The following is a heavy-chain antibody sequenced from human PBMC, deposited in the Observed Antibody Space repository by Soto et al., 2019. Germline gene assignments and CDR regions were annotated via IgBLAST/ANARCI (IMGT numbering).Heavy chain of an antibody. CDR1: GYTFTNYG. CDR3: ARKSLSNFTWFDP. D-gene: IGHD4-4*01. CDR2: INADYGNT. J-gene: IGHJ5*02. V-gene: IGHV1-18*04. Sequence: QLQLVQSGTELKKPGASVKVSCKASGYTFTNYGITWVRQAPGQGLEWMGWINADYGNTTYEQKFQGRVTMTTDTSTNTAYMELRSLRSDDTAVYSCARKSLSNFTWFDPWGQGTLVTVSS.